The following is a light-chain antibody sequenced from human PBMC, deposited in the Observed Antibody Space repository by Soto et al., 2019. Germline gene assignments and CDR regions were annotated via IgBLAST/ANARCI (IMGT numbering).Light chain of an antibody. V-gene: IGKV1-39*01. CDR3: QQSYSTPQST. CDR1: QSISNW. Sequence: DIQMTQAPFTLPASVGDRGTITWRGSQSISNWLAWYQQKPGKAPKLLIYAASSLQSGVPSRFSGSGSGTDFTLTISSLQPEDFATYYCQQSYSTPQSTFGQGTRLEIK. J-gene: IGKJ5*01. CDR2: AAS.